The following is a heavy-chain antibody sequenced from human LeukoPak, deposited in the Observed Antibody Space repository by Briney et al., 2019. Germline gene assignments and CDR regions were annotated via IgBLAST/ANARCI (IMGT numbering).Heavy chain of an antibody. Sequence: SETLSLTCNVSGGSISGYHWSWIRQPPGKGLEWIGYIYYSGSTNYNPSLKSRVTISVDTSKNQFSLKLSSVTAADTAVYYCARDKGDGYDDYWGQGTLVTVSS. J-gene: IGHJ4*02. D-gene: IGHD5-12*01. CDR1: GGSISGYH. V-gene: IGHV4-59*01. CDR3: ARDKGDGYDDY. CDR2: IYYSGST.